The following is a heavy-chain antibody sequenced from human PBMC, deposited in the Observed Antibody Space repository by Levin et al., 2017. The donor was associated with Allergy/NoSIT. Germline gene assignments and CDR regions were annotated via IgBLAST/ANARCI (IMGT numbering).Heavy chain of an antibody. CDR2: ISAYNGNT. CDR1: GYTFTSYG. D-gene: IGHD5-12*01. CDR3: ARDGVATPQGALGDY. V-gene: IGHV1-18*01. J-gene: IGHJ4*02. Sequence: ASVKVSCKASGYTFTSYGISWVRQAPGQGLEWMGWISAYNGNTNYAQKLQGRVTMTTDTSTSTAYMELRSLRSDDTAVYYCARDGVATPQGALGDYWGQGTLVTVSS.